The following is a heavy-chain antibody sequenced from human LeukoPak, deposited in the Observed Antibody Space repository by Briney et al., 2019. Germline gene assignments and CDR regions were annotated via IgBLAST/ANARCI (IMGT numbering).Heavy chain of an antibody. D-gene: IGHD6-6*01. CDR2: IYYSGST. CDR1: GYSISSGYY. V-gene: IGHV4-38-2*02. J-gene: IGHJ4*02. Sequence: PSETLSLTCTVSGYSISSGYYWGWIRQPPGKGLEWIGYIYYSGSTNYNPSLKSRVTISVDTSKNQFSLKLSSVTAADTAVYYCARRSLSSPFDYWGQGTLVTVSS. CDR3: ARRSLSSPFDY.